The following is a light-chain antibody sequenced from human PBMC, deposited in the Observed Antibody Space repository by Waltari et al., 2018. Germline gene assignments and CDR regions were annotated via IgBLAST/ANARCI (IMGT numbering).Light chain of an antibody. CDR1: QTVLYSSNNKNY. CDR2: WAS. V-gene: IGKV4-1*01. Sequence: DIVMTQSPDSLAVSLGERATFHCKSSQTVLYSSNNKNYLSWYQQKPGQPPKLLIYWASTRQSGVPDRFSGSGSGTDFTLTISSLQTEDVAVYYCQQYYSTPWTFGQGTKVEIK. CDR3: QQYYSTPWT. J-gene: IGKJ1*01.